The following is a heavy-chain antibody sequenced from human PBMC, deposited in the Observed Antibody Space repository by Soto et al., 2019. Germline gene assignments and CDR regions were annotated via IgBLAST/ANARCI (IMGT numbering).Heavy chain of an antibody. V-gene: IGHV4-39*01. D-gene: IGHD3-22*01. Sequence: PSETRCLTCTVSGGSISRSSYYGGWIRQPPGKGLEWIGSIYYSGSTYYNPSLKSRVTISVDTSKNQFSLKLSSVTAADTAVYYCARHSLHYYDSSGYYYFRQAGPPLGWGQGTLVTVSS. CDR3: ARHSLHYYDSSGYYYFRQAGPPLG. J-gene: IGHJ4*02. CDR2: IYYSGST. CDR1: GGSISRSSYY.